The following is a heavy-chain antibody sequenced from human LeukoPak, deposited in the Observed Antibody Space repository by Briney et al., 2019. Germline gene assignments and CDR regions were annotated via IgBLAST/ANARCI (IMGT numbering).Heavy chain of an antibody. J-gene: IGHJ4*02. CDR3: ARGAGGYFDY. CDR2: IGRTSCPI. CDR1: GLTHSSYS. V-gene: IGHV3-48*01. Sequence: GGPLRLSCAASGLTHSSYSMNWLRQAPGKGLEWISYIGRTSCPIYYAQSVKGRFTISRDTAKNSVCLQMKSLRVEDTAVYYCARGAGGYFDYWGQGTLVTVSS. D-gene: IGHD3-10*01.